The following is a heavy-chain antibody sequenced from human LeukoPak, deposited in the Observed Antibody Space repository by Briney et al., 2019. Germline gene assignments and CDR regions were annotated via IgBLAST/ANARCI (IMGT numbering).Heavy chain of an antibody. CDR3: ARGFMITFGGVIVIFRD. J-gene: IGHJ4*02. CDR1: GYTFTGYY. D-gene: IGHD3-16*02. CDR2: INPNSGGT. Sequence: GASVKVSCKASGYTFTGYYMHWVRQAPGQGLEWMGWINPNSGGTNYAQKFRGRVTMTRDTSISTAYMELSRLRFDDTAVYYCARGFMITFGGVIVIFRDWGQGTLVTVSS. V-gene: IGHV1-2*02.